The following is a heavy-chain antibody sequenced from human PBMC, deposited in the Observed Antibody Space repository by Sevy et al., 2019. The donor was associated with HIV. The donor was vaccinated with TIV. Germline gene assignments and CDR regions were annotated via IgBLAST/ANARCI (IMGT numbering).Heavy chain of an antibody. D-gene: IGHD2-2*01. J-gene: IGHJ1*01. V-gene: IGHV1-2*02. CDR3: VKGVSTVLPGPKGELVQH. Sequence: ASVKVSCKASGYTFTDYFIHWVRQAPGQGLEWMAWINPNNGATNFAQKFQGRVTVTRGTSISTAYMDLGSLGSDDSAIYYCVKGVSTVLPGPKGELVQHWGQGALVTVSS. CDR2: INPNNGAT. CDR1: GYTFTDYF.